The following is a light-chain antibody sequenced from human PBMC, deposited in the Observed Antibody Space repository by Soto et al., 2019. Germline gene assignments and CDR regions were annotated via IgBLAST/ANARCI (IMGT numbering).Light chain of an antibody. CDR2: EGS. Sequence: QSALTQPASVSGSPGQSITISCTGITNDVGYYNPVSWYQQHPGKAPKLIIYEGSERPSGVSNRFSGSTSGRTASLTISGLQGEDEADYYCCSYVGSSTYLFGTGTKLTVL. CDR3: CSYVGSSTYL. CDR1: TNDVGYYNP. J-gene: IGLJ1*01. V-gene: IGLV2-23*01.